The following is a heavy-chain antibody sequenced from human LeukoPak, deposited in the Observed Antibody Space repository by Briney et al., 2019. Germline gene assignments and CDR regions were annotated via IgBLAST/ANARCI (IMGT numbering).Heavy chain of an antibody. Sequence: GGSLRLSCAASGFTFSDYYMSWIRQAPGKGLEWVSYISSSGSTIYYADSVKGRFTISRDNAKNSLYLQMNSLRAEDTAVYYCAKAGYDYVWGSYRNYFDYWGQGTLVTVSS. D-gene: IGHD3-16*02. CDR2: ISSSGSTI. J-gene: IGHJ4*02. V-gene: IGHV3-11*04. CDR3: AKAGYDYVWGSYRNYFDY. CDR1: GFTFSDYY.